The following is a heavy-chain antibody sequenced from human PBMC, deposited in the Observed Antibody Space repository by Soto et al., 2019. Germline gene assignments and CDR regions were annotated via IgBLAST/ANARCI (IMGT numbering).Heavy chain of an antibody. J-gene: IGHJ4*02. D-gene: IGHD1-26*01. CDR1: GFTFSSYA. Sequence: GGSLRLSCAASGFTFSSYAMHWVRQAPGKGLEWVAVISYDGSNKYYADSVKGRFTISRDNSKNTLYLQMNSLRAEDTAVYYCAAGGEWELPPFDYWGQGTLVTVSS. V-gene: IGHV3-30-3*01. CDR3: AAGGEWELPPFDY. CDR2: ISYDGSNK.